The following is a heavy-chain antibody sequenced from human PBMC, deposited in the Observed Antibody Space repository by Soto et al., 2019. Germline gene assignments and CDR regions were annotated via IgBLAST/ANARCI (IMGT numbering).Heavy chain of an antibody. CDR2: INPATGAA. D-gene: IGHD3-3*01. J-gene: IGHJ3*02. CDR3: ARGGGVGVAGSAAFDM. V-gene: IGHV1-2*02. Sequence: QLHLVQSGAFVKKPGASVTVSCSASGYPVTAYYMHWVRQAPGRGLEWMGGINPATGAAKYTQTFQCRVTKTRDTSTSTVFMELRGLTSEDTAVFYCARGGGVGVAGSAAFDMWGQGTLVTVSS. CDR1: GYPVTAYY.